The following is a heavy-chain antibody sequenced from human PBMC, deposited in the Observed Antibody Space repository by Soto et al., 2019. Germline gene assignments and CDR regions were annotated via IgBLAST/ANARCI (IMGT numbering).Heavy chain of an antibody. CDR1: GFTFSSYW. V-gene: IGHV3-74*01. Sequence: PGGSRRLSCAASGFTFSSYWMHWVRQAPGKGLVWVSRINSDGSSTSYADSVKGRFTISRDSAKNTLYLQMNSLRAEDTAVYYCAGYDFWSGYPNALWGQGTLVTVSS. CDR2: INSDGSST. J-gene: IGHJ4*02. CDR3: AGYDFWSGYPNAL. D-gene: IGHD3-3*01.